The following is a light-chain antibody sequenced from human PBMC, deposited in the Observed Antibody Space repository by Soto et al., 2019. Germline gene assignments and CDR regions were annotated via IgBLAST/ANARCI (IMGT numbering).Light chain of an antibody. J-gene: IGKJ5*01. V-gene: IGKV1-9*01. Sequence: IQLTQSPSSLSASVGDIVTITFLASQGISSYLAWYQQKPGKAPKLLIYAASTLQSGVPSRFSGSGSGTDFTLTISSLQPEDFATYYCQQANSFPITFGQGTRLEI. CDR1: QGISSY. CDR3: QQANSFPIT. CDR2: AAS.